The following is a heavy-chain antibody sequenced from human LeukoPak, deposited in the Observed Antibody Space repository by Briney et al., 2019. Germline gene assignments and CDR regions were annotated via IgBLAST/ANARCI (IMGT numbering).Heavy chain of an antibody. CDR2: ISSSSSYI. CDR3: ARVLHTYSSGWYWFDP. CDR1: GFTFSSYS. V-gene: IGHV3-21*01. D-gene: IGHD6-19*01. J-gene: IGHJ5*02. Sequence: PGGSLRLSCAASGFTFSSYSMNWVRQAPGKGLEWVSSISSSSSYIYYADSVKGRFTISRDNAKNSLYLQMNSLRAEDTAVYYCARVLHTYSSGWYWFDPWGQGTLVTVSS.